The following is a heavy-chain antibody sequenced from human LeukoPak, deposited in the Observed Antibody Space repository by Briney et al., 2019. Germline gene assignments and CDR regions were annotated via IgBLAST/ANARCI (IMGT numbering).Heavy chain of an antibody. J-gene: IGHJ5*02. V-gene: IGHV1-69*13. CDR2: IIPIFGTA. D-gene: IGHD6-19*01. Sequence: ASVKVSCKASGGTFSSYAISWVRQAPGQGLEWMGGIIPIFGTANYAQKFQGRVTITADESTSTAYMELSSLRSDDTAVYYCARSRQWLTTYNWFDPWGQGTLVTVSS. CDR3: ARSRQWLTTYNWFDP. CDR1: GGTFSSYA.